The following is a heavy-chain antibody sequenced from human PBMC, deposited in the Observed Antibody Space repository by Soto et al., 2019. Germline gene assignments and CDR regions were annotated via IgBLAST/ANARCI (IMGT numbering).Heavy chain of an antibody. D-gene: IGHD2-15*01. J-gene: IGHJ4*02. CDR3: VRERSGGYYDY. CDR1: GYTFTNYL. Sequence: QVQLVQSGAEVEKPGASVKVSCRTSGYTFTNYLIHWVRQAPGQGLEWMGGIHPNDGGTVYAQNLQDRVTMTRDTSTSTVYMELSSLGSGDTAVYYCVRERSGGYYDYRGQGTLVTVSS. CDR2: IHPNDGGT. V-gene: IGHV1-46*04.